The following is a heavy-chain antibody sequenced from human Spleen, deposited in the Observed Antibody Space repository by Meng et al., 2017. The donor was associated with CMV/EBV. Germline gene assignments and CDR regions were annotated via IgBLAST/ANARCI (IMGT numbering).Heavy chain of an antibody. CDR3: ARSRHFDFWSGYPFLDY. V-gene: IGHV3-13*03. Sequence: GESLKISCAACGFTFSSYDMHWVRQATGKGLEWVSAIGTAGDTYYPGSVKGQFTISRDNSKNTLYLQMNSLRTEDTAVYYCARSRHFDFWSGYPFLDYWGQGTLVTVSS. D-gene: IGHD3-3*01. J-gene: IGHJ4*02. CDR2: IGTAGDT. CDR1: GFTFSSYD.